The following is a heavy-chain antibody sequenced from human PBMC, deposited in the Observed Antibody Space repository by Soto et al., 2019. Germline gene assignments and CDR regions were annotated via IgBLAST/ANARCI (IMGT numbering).Heavy chain of an antibody. CDR1: CGSVSSASYY. D-gene: IGHD3-16*01. J-gene: IGHJ4*02. Sequence: SETLSLTCTVSCGSVSSASYYWSWIRQPPGKGLEWIGYVYYTGSTNYNPSLKSRVTISVDTSKNQFSLKLTSVTAADTAMYYCARAWGHLYFDYWGQGTLVTVSS. CDR3: ARAWGHLYFDY. V-gene: IGHV4-61*01. CDR2: VYYTGST.